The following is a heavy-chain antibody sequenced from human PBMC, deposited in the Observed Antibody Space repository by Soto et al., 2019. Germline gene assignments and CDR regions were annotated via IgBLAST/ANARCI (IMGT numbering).Heavy chain of an antibody. D-gene: IGHD1-26*01. J-gene: IGHJ4*02. CDR1: GYTFRNYG. CDR3: ARTPGSGSYSSF. Sequence: QVQLVQSGAEVKKPGASMKVSCRASGYTFRNYGVTWVRQAPGQGLEWMGWVSAFNGDRNYAQKFQGRVTMTTDTSTSPAYMELRSLRSDDTAVYYCARTPGSGSYSSFRGQGTLVTVSA. CDR2: VSAFNGDR. V-gene: IGHV1-18*01.